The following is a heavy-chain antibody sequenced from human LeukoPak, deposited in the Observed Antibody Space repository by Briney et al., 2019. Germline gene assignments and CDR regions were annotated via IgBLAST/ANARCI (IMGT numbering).Heavy chain of an antibody. CDR1: GFTFNSYW. CDR3: AREKAARPLPDY. D-gene: IGHD6-6*01. CDR2: IKQDGSQK. J-gene: IGHJ4*02. V-gene: IGHV3-7*01. Sequence: GGSVRFSCAASGFTFNSYWMSWVAPAPGKGLEWLANIKQDGSQKYYVDSVKDRFTNSRDNAKNSLYLQMNSLRAEDTAVYYCAREKAARPLPDYWGQGTVDTVSS.